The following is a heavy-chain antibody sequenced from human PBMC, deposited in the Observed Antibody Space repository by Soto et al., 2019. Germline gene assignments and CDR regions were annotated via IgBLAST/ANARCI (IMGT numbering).Heavy chain of an antibody. D-gene: IGHD2-2*01. CDR1: GGTFSSYT. CDR3: ARGIVVVPAATLVVDNDY. CDR2: IIPILGIA. J-gene: IGHJ4*02. Sequence: QVQLVQSGAEVKKPGSSVKVSCKASGGTFSSYTISWVRQAPGHGLEWMGGIIPILGIANYAQKFQGRVTISADKSPSTAYMELSSLRSEDTAVYYCARGIVVVPAATLVVDNDYWGQGTLVTVSS. V-gene: IGHV1-69*02.